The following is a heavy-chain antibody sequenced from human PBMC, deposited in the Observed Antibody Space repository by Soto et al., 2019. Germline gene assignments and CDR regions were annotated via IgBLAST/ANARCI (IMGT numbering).Heavy chain of an antibody. CDR3: ARDCATRYSGYGEFDY. V-gene: IGHV3-21*01. CDR1: GFTFSSYS. Sequence: GGSLRLSCAASGFTFSSYSMNWVRQAPGKGLEWVSSISSSSSYIYYADSVKGRFTISRDNAKNSLYLQMNSLRAEDTAVYYCARDCATRYSGYGEFDYWGQGTLVTVSS. D-gene: IGHD5-12*01. J-gene: IGHJ4*02. CDR2: ISSSSSYI.